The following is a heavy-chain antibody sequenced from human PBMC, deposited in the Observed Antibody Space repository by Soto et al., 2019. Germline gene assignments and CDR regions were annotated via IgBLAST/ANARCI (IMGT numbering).Heavy chain of an antibody. CDR2: INPSSSAK. Sequence: GGSLRLSCVASGFTFSTFSMNWVRQAPGKGLEWVSYINPSSSAKYYADSVRGRFTISRDNAKNSLYMQMNSLRAEGTAIYYCAQNTGDSWGQGTLVTVSS. V-gene: IGHV3-48*04. CDR3: AQNTGDS. J-gene: IGHJ4*02. CDR1: GFTFSTFS.